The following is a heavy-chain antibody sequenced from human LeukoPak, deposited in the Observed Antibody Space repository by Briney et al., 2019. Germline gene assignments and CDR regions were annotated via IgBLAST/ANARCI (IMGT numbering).Heavy chain of an antibody. Sequence: GRSLRLSCAASGFTFSSYDMHWVRQATGKGLEWVSAIGTAGDTYYPGSVKGRFTISRENAKNSLYLQMNSLRAEDTAVYYCARDFYSSSGYYYYGMDVWGQGTTVTVSS. V-gene: IGHV3-13*01. J-gene: IGHJ6*02. D-gene: IGHD6-6*01. CDR3: ARDFYSSSGYYYYGMDV. CDR1: GFTFSSYD. CDR2: IGTAGDT.